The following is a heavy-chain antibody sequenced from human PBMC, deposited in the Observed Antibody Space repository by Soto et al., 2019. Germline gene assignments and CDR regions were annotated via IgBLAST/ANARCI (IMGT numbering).Heavy chain of an antibody. CDR1: GGSISSYY. CDR3: ARQGGIMIAEP. CDR2: ISYSGST. J-gene: IGHJ5*02. V-gene: IGHV4-59*04. D-gene: IGHD3-16*01. Sequence: PSETLSLTCTVSGGSISSYYWSWIRQPPGKGLEWIGYISYSGSTYYNPSLKSRVTISVDTSKNQFSLKLSSVTAADTAVYYCARQGGIMIAEPWGQGTLVTVSS.